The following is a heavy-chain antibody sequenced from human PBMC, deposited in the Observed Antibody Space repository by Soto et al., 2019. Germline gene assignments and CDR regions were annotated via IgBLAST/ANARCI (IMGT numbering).Heavy chain of an antibody. D-gene: IGHD5-18*01. V-gene: IGHV3-23*01. J-gene: IGHJ6*02. CDR1: GFTFSSYA. Sequence: GGSLRLSCAASGFTFSSYAMSWVRQAPGKGLEWVSAISGSGGSTYYADSVKGRFTISRDNSKNTLYLQMNSLRAEDTAVYYCAKDPHVDTAMVLYYYGMDVWGQGTTVTVSS. CDR3: AKDPHVDTAMVLYYYGMDV. CDR2: ISGSGGST.